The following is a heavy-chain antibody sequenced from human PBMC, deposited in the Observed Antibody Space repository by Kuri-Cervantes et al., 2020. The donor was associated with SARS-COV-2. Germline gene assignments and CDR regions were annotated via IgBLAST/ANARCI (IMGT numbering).Heavy chain of an antibody. CDR1: GGSISSSSYY. J-gene: IGHJ4*02. D-gene: IGHD6-13*01. CDR3: AKDYSIRLYSSRWYVDY. V-gene: IGHV4-39*02. CDR2: IYYSGST. Sequence: GSLRLSCTVSGGSISSSSYYWGWIRQPPGKGLEWIGSIYYSGSTYYNPSLKSRVTISVDTSKNQFSLKLSSVTAADTAVYYCAKDYSIRLYSSRWYVDYWGQGTLVTVSS.